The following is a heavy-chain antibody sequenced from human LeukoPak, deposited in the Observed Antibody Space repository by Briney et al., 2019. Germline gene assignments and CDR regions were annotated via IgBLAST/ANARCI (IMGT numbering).Heavy chain of an antibody. CDR2: IYHSGST. Sequence: SETLSLTCTVSSYSISSGYFWGWIRQPPGKGLEWIGSIYHSGSTYYNPSLKSRVTISVDTSKNQFSLKVNSVTAADTAVYYCARMYCSGGSCYEGREDYYYYYYMDVWGKGTTVTVSS. CDR3: ARMYCSGGSCYEGREDYYYYYYMDV. V-gene: IGHV4-38-2*02. D-gene: IGHD2-15*01. J-gene: IGHJ6*03. CDR1: SYSISSGYF.